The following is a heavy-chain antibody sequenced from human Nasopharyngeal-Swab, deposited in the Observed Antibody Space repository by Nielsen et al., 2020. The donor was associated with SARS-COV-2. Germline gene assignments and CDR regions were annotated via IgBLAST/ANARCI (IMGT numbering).Heavy chain of an antibody. D-gene: IGHD2-15*01. CDR3: AIYCSGGSCYSGYYYGMDV. Sequence: ASVKVSCKASGYTFTGYYMHWVRQAPGQGFEWTGRINPNSGGTNYAQKFQGRVTMTRDTSISTAYMELSRLRSDDTAVYYCAIYCSGGSCYSGYYYGMDVWGQGTTVTVSS. J-gene: IGHJ6*02. V-gene: IGHV1-2*06. CDR2: INPNSGGT. CDR1: GYTFTGYY.